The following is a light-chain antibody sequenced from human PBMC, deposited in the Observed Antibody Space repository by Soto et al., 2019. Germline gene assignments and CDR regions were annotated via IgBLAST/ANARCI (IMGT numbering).Light chain of an antibody. J-gene: IGLJ3*02. CDR3: KSYDSSLSGSV. V-gene: IGLV1-40*01. CDR1: SSNIGAIYD. CDR2: GNT. Sequence: QSVLTQPPSVSGAPGQRVTISCTGSSSNIGAIYDVQWYQQLPGAAPKLLIYGNTNRPSGVPDRLSGSKSGTSASLAITGLQAEDEADYYCKSYDSSLSGSVFGGGAKVTVL.